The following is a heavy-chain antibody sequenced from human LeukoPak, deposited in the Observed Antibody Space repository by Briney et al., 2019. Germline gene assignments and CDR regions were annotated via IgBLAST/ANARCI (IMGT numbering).Heavy chain of an antibody. Sequence: GASVKVSCKASGYTFTGYYMHWVRQAPGQGLEWMGWINPNSGGTNYAQKFRGRVTMTRDTSISTAYMELSRLRSDDTAVYYCARMGTISHYYFDYWGQGTLVTVSS. CDR1: GYTFTGYY. J-gene: IGHJ4*02. D-gene: IGHD5-12*01. CDR2: INPNSGGT. CDR3: ARMGTISHYYFDY. V-gene: IGHV1-2*02.